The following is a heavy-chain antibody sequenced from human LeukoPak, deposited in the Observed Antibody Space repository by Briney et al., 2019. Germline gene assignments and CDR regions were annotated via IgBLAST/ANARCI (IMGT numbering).Heavy chain of an antibody. CDR3: ARDFWFGELSPDY. V-gene: IGHV1-2*02. CDR1: GYTFTGYY. CDR2: ISPNSGGT. Sequence: VSVKVSCKASGYTFTGYYMHWVQQAPGQGLEWMGWISPNSGGTNYAQKFQGRVTMTRDTSISTAYMELSRLRSDDTAVYYCARDFWFGELSPDYWGQGTLVTVSS. J-gene: IGHJ4*02. D-gene: IGHD3-10*01.